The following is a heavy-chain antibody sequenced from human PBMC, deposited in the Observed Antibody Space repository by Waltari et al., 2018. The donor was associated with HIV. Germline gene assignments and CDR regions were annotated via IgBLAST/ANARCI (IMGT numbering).Heavy chain of an antibody. CDR3: VRDSYGFDY. D-gene: IGHD5-18*01. V-gene: IGHV6-1*01. J-gene: IGHJ4*02. Sequence: QVQLQQSGQGLVEPSQTLSLTCVVSGDSVGSDSAGWHWIRQSPSGDLGWLARTQYRPRWYKDYATSMEGRIRISADTSKNSFSLHLNSVTSADTATYFCVRDSYGFDYWGQGTLVIVAS. CDR1: GDSVGSDSAG. CDR2: TQYRPRWYK.